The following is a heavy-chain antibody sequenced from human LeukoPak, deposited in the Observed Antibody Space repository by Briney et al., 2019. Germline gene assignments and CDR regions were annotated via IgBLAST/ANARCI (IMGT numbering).Heavy chain of an antibody. D-gene: IGHD6-13*01. J-gene: IGHJ5*02. CDR2: INHSGST. CDR1: GGSFSGYY. Sequence: SETLSLTCAVYGGSFSGYYWSWIRQPPGKGLEWIGEINHSGSTNYNPSLKSRVTISVDTSKNQFSLKLSSVTAADTAVYYCAREGVAAARRLNWFDPWGQGTLVTVSS. V-gene: IGHV4-34*01. CDR3: AREGVAAARRLNWFDP.